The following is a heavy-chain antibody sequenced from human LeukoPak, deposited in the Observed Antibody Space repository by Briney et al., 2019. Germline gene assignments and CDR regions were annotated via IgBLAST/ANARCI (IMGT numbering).Heavy chain of an antibody. CDR3: ATDFWSGYWASY. D-gene: IGHD3-3*01. Sequence: PGGSLRLSCAASGFTFSSYAMSWVRQAPGKGLEWVSAISGSGGSTYYADSVKGRFTISRDNSKNTLYLQMNSLRAEDTAVYYCATDFWSGYWASYWGQGTLVTVSS. CDR2: ISGSGGST. CDR1: GFTFSSYA. V-gene: IGHV3-23*01. J-gene: IGHJ4*02.